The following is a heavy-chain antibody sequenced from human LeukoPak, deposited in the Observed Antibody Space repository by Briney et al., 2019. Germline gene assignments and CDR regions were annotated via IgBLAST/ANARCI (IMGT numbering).Heavy chain of an antibody. Sequence: GESLKISCKSSGYSFTNYWIGWVCQMPGKGLEWMGITYYGDPDTRYSPSFQGQVTISADQSIGTAYLHWSSLKASDTAMYYCARHPYCSGSSCRSQNFFDPWGQGTLVTVS. CDR1: GYSFTNYW. V-gene: IGHV5-51*01. D-gene: IGHD2-15*01. CDR3: ARHPYCSGSSCRSQNFFDP. J-gene: IGHJ5*02. CDR2: TYYGDPDT.